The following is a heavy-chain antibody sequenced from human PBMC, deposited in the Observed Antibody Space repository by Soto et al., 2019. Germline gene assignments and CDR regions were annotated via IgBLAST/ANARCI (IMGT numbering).Heavy chain of an antibody. D-gene: IGHD3-10*01. CDR3: ARDFGELLSADYYYYMDV. Sequence: GASVKVSWKASGYTFTSYGISWVRQAPGQGLEWMGWISAYNGNTNYAQKLQGRVTMTTDTSTSTAYMELRSLRSDDTAVYYCARDFGELLSADYYYYMDVWGKGTTVTVSS. CDR1: GYTFTSYG. J-gene: IGHJ6*03. CDR2: ISAYNGNT. V-gene: IGHV1-18*01.